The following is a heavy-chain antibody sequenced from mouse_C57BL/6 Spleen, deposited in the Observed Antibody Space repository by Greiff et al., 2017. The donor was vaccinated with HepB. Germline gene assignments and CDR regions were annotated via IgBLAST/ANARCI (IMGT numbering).Heavy chain of an antibody. V-gene: IGHV1-52*01. CDR2: IDPSDSET. J-gene: IGHJ4*01. D-gene: IGHD1-1*01. CDR3: ASSGISQYYSMDY. Sequence: QVQLQQPGAELVRPGSSVKLSCKASGYTFTSYWMHWVKQMPIQGLEWIGNIDPSDSETHYNQKFKDKATLTVDKSSSTSYMQLSSLTSEESAVYYCASSGISQYYSMDYWGQGTSVTVSS. CDR1: GYTFTSYW.